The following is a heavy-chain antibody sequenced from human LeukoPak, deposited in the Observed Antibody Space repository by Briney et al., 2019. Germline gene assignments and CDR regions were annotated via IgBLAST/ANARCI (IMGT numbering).Heavy chain of an antibody. V-gene: IGHV3-49*04. CDR1: GFTFGDYA. D-gene: IGHD2-15*01. Sequence: GGSLRLSCTASGFTFGDYAMSWVRQAPGKGLEWVGFIRSKVYGGTTEYAASVKGRFTISRDDSKSIAYLQMNSLKTEDTAVHYCTRHRFSGGSCYNYWGQGTLVTVSS. J-gene: IGHJ4*02. CDR3: TRHRFSGGSCYNY. CDR2: IRSKVYGGTT.